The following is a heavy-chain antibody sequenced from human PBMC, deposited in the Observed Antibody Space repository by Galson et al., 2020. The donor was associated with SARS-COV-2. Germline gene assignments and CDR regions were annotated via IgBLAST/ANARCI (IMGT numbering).Heavy chain of an antibody. J-gene: IGHJ5*02. V-gene: IGHV4-39*07. CDR3: ARRWDTKGKNWFDP. CDR2: IYFSGST. D-gene: IGHD1-26*01. CDR1: GASVNSSSFF. Sequence: SETLSLTCTVSGASVNSSSFFWAWIRQPPGKGLEWIGNIYFSGSTYYNPSLKSRVTISVDTSKNQFSLKLSSVTAADTAVYYCARRWDTKGKNWFDPWGQGTLVTVSS.